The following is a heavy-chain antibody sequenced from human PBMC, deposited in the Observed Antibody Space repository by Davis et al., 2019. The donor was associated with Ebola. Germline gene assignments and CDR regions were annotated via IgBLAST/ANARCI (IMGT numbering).Heavy chain of an antibody. CDR2: ISGSGGST. D-gene: IGHD3-16*01. J-gene: IGHJ3*02. CDR1: GFTFSSYA. CDR3: AKGRQLRLGGTAFDI. Sequence: GESLKISCAASGFTFSSYAMSWVRQAPGKGLEWVSAISGSGGSTYYADSVKGRFTISRDNSKNTLYLQMNSLRAEDTAVYSCAKGRQLRLGGTAFDIGGKGKMVTVSS. V-gene: IGHV3-23*01.